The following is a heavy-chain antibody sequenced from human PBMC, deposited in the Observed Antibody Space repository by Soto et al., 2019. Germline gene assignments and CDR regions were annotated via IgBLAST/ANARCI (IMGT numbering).Heavy chain of an antibody. CDR2: ISAYNGNT. D-gene: IGHD3-22*01. Sequence: GASVKVSCKASGYTFTSYGISWVRQAPGQGLEWMGWISAYNGNTNYAQKLQGRVTMTTDTSTSTAYMELRSPRSDDTAVYYCARDYYDSSGYWLDAFDIWGQGTMVTVSS. J-gene: IGHJ3*02. CDR1: GYTFTSYG. V-gene: IGHV1-18*04. CDR3: ARDYYDSSGYWLDAFDI.